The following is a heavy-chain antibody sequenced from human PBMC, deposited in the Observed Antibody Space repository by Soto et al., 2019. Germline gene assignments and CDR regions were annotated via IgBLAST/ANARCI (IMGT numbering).Heavy chain of an antibody. J-gene: IGHJ4*02. CDR3: ARENYGGRKYYFDY. D-gene: IGHD4-17*01. Sequence: PLETLSLTCTVSGGSISSYYWSWIRQPPGKGLEWIGYIYYSGSTNYNPSLKSRVTISVDTSKNQFSLKLSSVTAADTAVYYCARENYGGRKYYFDYWGQGTLVTVSS. CDR2: IYYSGST. V-gene: IGHV4-59*01. CDR1: GGSISSYY.